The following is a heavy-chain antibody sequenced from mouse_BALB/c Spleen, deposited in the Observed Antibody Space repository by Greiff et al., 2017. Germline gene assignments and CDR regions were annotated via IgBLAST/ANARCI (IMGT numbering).Heavy chain of an antibody. CDR3: ARSYYDWYFDV. CDR2: ISSGSSTI. J-gene: IGHJ1*01. Sequence: EVHLVESGGGLVQPGGSRKLSCAASGFTFSSFGMHWVRQAPEKGLEWVAYISSGSSTIYYADTVKGRFTISRDNPKNTLFLQMTSLRSEDTAMYYCARSYYDWYFDVWGAGTTVTVSS. D-gene: IGHD1-1*01. CDR1: GFTFSSFG. V-gene: IGHV5-17*02.